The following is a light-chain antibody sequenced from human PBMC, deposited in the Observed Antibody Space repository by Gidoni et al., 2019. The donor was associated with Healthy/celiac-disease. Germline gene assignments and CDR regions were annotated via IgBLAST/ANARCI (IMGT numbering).Light chain of an antibody. CDR1: QSISSY. Sequence: DIQMTQSPSSLSASVVDRVTITCRASQSISSYLNWYQQKPGKAPKLLIYAASSLQSGVPSRFSGSGSGTDFTLTISSLQPEDFATYYCQQSYSTPHLTFGGGTKVEIK. V-gene: IGKV1-39*01. CDR3: QQSYSTPHLT. CDR2: AAS. J-gene: IGKJ4*01.